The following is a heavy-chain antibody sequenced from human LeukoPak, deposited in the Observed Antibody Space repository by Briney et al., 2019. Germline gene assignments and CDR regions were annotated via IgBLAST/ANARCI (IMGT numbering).Heavy chain of an antibody. Sequence: ASVKVSCKASGYTFTSYDINWVRQATGQGLEWMGWMNPNSGNTGYAQKFQGRVTMTRNTSISTAYMELSSLRSEDTAVYYCARSLWFGEYGYCYYGMDVWGQGTMVTVSS. CDR1: GYTFTSYD. CDR2: MNPNSGNT. J-gene: IGHJ6*02. CDR3: ARSLWFGEYGYCYYGMDV. V-gene: IGHV1-8*01. D-gene: IGHD3-10*01.